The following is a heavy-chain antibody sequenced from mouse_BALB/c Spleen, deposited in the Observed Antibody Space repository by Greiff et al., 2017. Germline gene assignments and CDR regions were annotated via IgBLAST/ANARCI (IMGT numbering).Heavy chain of an antibody. CDR3: ARFTTATSFAY. CDR1: GFTFSSYA. J-gene: IGHJ3*01. Sequence: DVKLVESGGGLVKPGGSLKLSCAASGFTFSSYAMSWVRQTPEKRLEWVASISSGGSTYYPDSVKGRFTISRDNARNILYLQMSSLRSEDTAMYYCARFTTATSFAYWGQGTLVTVSA. V-gene: IGHV5-6-5*01. D-gene: IGHD1-2*01. CDR2: ISSGGST.